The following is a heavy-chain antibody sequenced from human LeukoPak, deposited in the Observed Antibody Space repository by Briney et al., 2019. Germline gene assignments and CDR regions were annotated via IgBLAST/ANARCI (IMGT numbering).Heavy chain of an antibody. CDR1: GFTFSSYA. V-gene: IGHV3-30-3*01. CDR3: AKDRVLRFLEWLSNDAFDI. CDR2: ISYDGSNK. J-gene: IGHJ3*02. D-gene: IGHD3-3*01. Sequence: PGGSLRLSCAASGFTFSSYAMHWVRQAPGKGLEWVAVISYDGSNKYYADSVKGRFTISRDNSKNTLYLQMNSLRAEDTAVYYCAKDRVLRFLEWLSNDAFDIWGQGTMVTVSS.